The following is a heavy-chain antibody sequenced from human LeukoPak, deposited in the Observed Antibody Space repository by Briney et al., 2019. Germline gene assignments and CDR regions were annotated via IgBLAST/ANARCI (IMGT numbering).Heavy chain of an antibody. CDR3: ARDHGSQHSGAWYVFDY. CDR1: GFTFSSYG. V-gene: IGHV3-30*03. Sequence: GGSLRLSCAASGFTFSSYGMHWVRQAPGKGLEWVAVISYDGSNKYYADSVKGRFTISRDNSKNTVFLQMNSLSGDDTAEYFCARDHGSQHSGAWYVFDYWGRGTLVTVSS. D-gene: IGHD6-19*01. J-gene: IGHJ4*02. CDR2: ISYDGSNK.